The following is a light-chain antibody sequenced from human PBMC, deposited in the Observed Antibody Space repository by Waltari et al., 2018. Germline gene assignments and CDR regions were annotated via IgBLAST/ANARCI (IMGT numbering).Light chain of an antibody. CDR3: QQYESWPRT. J-gene: IGKJ2*01. CDR1: QSVDNS. Sequence: EVLMTQSPDTLSLSPGETATLSCRASQSVDNSLAWYQQKIGQAPSLLISGASKRAAAIPGRFSASGYGTEFTLTISSLQSEDFAVYYCQQYESWPRTFGQGTKLEI. CDR2: GAS. V-gene: IGKV3D-15*01.